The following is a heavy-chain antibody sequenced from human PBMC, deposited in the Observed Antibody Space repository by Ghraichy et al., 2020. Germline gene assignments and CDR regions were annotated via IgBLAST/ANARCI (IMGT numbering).Heavy chain of an antibody. V-gene: IGHV4-34*01. D-gene: IGHD2-15*01. CDR2: INHSGST. CDR3: ASTPIVVVVAATPWFDP. J-gene: IGHJ5*02. CDR1: GGSFSGYY. Sequence: LSLTCAVYGGSFSGYYWSWIRQPPGKGLEWIGEINHSGSTNYNPSLKSRVTISVDTSKNQFSLKLSSVTAADTAVYYCASTPIVVVVAATPWFDPWGQGTLVTVSS.